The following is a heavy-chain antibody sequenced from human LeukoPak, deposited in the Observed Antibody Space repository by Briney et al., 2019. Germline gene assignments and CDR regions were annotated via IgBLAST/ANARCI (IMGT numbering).Heavy chain of an antibody. CDR3: ATSTYRLGEYYYYGMDV. Sequence: SETLSLTCTVSGGSISSYYWSWIRQPPGKGLEWIGYIYYSGSTNYNPSLKSRVTISVDTSKNQFSLRLSSVTAADTAVYYCATSTYRLGEYYYYGMDVWGQGTTVTVSS. D-gene: IGHD3-16*01. CDR2: IYYSGST. J-gene: IGHJ6*02. CDR1: GGSISSYY. V-gene: IGHV4-59*01.